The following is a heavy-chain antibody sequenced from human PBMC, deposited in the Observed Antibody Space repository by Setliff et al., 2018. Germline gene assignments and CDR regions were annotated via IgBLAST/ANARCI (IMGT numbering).Heavy chain of an antibody. J-gene: IGHJ6*02. CDR1: GYTLINYG. D-gene: IGHD3-9*01. Sequence: ASVKVSCKASGYTLINYGISWVRQAPGQGLEWMGWIGAYTGNTNYAQKFQGRVTMTTDTSTSTAYMELRSLRSDDTAVYYCAKEPAISLTEAIRRSYYDYALDVWGQGTTVTVSS. V-gene: IGHV1-18*01. CDR2: IGAYTGNT. CDR3: AKEPAISLTEAIRRSYYDYALDV.